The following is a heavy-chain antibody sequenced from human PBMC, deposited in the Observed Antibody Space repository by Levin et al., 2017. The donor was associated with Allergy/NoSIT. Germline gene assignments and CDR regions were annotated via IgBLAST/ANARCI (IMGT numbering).Heavy chain of an antibody. CDR1: GFTFSSYA. J-gene: IGHJ4*02. D-gene: IGHD6-19*01. CDR3: ARDRIRYSSGWSTSSFDY. CDR2: ISYDGSNK. Sequence: SCAASGFTFSSYAMHWVRQAPGKGLEWVAVISYDGSNKYYADSVKGRFTISRDNSKNTLYLQMNSLRAEDTAVYYCARDRIRYSSGWSTSSFDYWGQGTLVTVSS. V-gene: IGHV3-30-3*01.